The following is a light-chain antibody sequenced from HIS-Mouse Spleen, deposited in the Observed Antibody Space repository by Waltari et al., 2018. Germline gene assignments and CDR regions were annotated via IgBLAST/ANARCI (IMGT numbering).Light chain of an antibody. V-gene: IGLV2-14*03. CDR1: SSYVGGSNY. Sequence: QSALTQPASVSGSPGQSITISCTGTSSYVGGSNYVSWYQQHPGKAPKLMIYDVSNRPSGVSNRFSGSKSGNTASLTISGLQAEDEADYYCSSYTSSSTLVFGTGTKVTVL. J-gene: IGLJ1*01. CDR3: SSYTSSSTLV. CDR2: DVS.